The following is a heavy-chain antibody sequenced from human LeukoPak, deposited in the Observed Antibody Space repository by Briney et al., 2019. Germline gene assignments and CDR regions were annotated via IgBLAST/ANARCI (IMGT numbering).Heavy chain of an antibody. D-gene: IGHD3-3*01. CDR1: GFTFSNAR. V-gene: IGHV3-15*01. CDR2: IKSKTDGGTT. CDR3: TTGTSGVVTMFDY. Sequence: GGSLRLSCAASGFTFSNARMSWVRQAPGKGLEWVGRIKSKTDGGTTDYAAPVKGGFTISRDDSKNTLYLQMNSLKTEDTAVYYCTTGTSGVVTMFDYWGQGTLVTVSS. J-gene: IGHJ4*02.